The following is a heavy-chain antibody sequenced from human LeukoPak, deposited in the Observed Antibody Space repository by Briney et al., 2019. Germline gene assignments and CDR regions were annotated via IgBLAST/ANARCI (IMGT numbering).Heavy chain of an antibody. D-gene: IGHD6-13*01. Sequence: SVKVSCKTSGYIFTSFYMHWVRQAPGQGLEWMGGIIPIFGTANYAQKFQGRVTITADESTSTAYMELSSLRSEDTAVYYCATEIHRGSGIAAVWGQGTLVTVSS. CDR2: IIPIFGTA. CDR1: GYIFTSFY. V-gene: IGHV1-69*13. CDR3: ATEIHRGSGIAAV. J-gene: IGHJ4*02.